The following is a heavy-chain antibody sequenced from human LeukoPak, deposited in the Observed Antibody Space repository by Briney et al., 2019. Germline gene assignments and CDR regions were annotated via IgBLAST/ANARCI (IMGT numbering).Heavy chain of an antibody. Sequence: PGGSLRLSCGTSGFAFSFFGMHWVRQAPGKGLEWVAFIQYDGSYKFYADTVQGRFSISRDNSKNTLFLHMNSLATEDTAVYYCAKTSDQLLYSKLDFWGQGTLVTVSS. CDR3: AKTSDQLLYSKLDF. CDR1: GFAFSFFG. D-gene: IGHD2-2*02. V-gene: IGHV3-30*02. J-gene: IGHJ4*02. CDR2: IQYDGSYK.